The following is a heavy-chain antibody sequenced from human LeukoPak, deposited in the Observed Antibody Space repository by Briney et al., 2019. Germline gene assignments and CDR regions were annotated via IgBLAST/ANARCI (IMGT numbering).Heavy chain of an antibody. J-gene: IGHJ6*04. CDR2: ISSSGTA. V-gene: IGHV4-59*08. CDR3: ARHVYGKGMYV. D-gene: IGHD4-17*01. CDR1: GDSLSDNY. Sequence: SETLSLTCTVSGDSLSDNYWGWLRQPPGKGLECVGYISSSGTAYNPSLKSRLTISKDTSKSQFSLTLSSVTAADTAVYYCARHVYGKGMYVWGKGTTVTVSS.